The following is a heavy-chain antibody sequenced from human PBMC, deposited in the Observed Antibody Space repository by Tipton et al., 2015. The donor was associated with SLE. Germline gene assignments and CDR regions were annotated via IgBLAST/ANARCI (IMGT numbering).Heavy chain of an antibody. J-gene: IGHJ6*03. D-gene: IGHD3-10*01. CDR3: ASREGDYYGTYYYMDV. Sequence: SLRLSCAASGFTFSTFSMNWVRQAPGRGLEWVSSISSSGNFIYYADSMKGRFTISRDNAKNSLYLQMNSLRSEDTAVYYCASREGDYYGTYYYMDVWGKGTTVTVSS. CDR2: ISSSGNFI. CDR1: GFTFSTFS. V-gene: IGHV3-21*01.